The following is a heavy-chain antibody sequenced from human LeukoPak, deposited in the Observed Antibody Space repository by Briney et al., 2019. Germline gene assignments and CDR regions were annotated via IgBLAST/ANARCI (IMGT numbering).Heavy chain of an antibody. J-gene: IGHJ4*02. CDR1: GGSISSGSYY. CDR3: ARGDCGGDCPFDY. CDR2: IYTSGST. V-gene: IGHV4-61*02. Sequence: SETLSLTCTVSGGSISSGSYYWSWIRQPAGRGLEWIGRIYTSGSTNYNPSLKSRVTISVDTSKNQFSLKLRSVTAADTAVYYCARGDCGGDCPFDYWGQGTLVTVSS. D-gene: IGHD2-21*02.